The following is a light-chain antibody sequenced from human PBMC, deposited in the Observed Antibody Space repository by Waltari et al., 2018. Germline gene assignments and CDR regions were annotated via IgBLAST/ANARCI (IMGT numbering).Light chain of an antibody. CDR3: QQYNEWPPYT. J-gene: IGKJ2*01. Sequence: EIVMTQSPATLSVSPGARASLSCRASQSVSSDLAWYQQKPGQAPRLLIYGASTRATGIPDRFSGSGSVTEFTLTISSLQSEDSAIYYCQQYNEWPPYTFGQGTKLEI. CDR1: QSVSSD. CDR2: GAS. V-gene: IGKV3-15*01.